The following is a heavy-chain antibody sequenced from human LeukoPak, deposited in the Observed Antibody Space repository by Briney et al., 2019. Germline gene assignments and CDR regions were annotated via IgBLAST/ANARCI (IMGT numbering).Heavy chain of an antibody. V-gene: IGHV4-59*12. D-gene: IGHD3-16*01. Sequence: PSETLSLTCTVSGDSISGDYWSWIRQPPGKGLDFIGYIYVTGRINYNPSLKSRVTISADTSKNQFSLKVNSVTAADTALYYCAKLAKLGEAHYFDHWGQGTPVTVSS. CDR1: GDSISGDY. J-gene: IGHJ4*02. CDR3: AKLAKLGEAHYFDH. CDR2: IYVTGRI.